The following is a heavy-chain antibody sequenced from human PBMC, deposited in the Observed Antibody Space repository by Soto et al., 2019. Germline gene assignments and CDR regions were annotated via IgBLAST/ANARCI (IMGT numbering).Heavy chain of an antibody. D-gene: IGHD5-18*01. CDR3: SSVGYGYGYGAMDV. Sequence: EVQLVESGGGLVQPGGSLRLSCAASGFTFRRYWMHWVRQAPGKGLVWVSRINSDEITTNHECAVKCRFTISRDNAKNTMYLQMDGLSAEDTAGYYCSSVGYGYGYGAMDVWCQGTTVTVYS. CDR2: INSDEITT. J-gene: IGHJ6*02. V-gene: IGHV3-74*01. CDR1: GFTFRRYW.